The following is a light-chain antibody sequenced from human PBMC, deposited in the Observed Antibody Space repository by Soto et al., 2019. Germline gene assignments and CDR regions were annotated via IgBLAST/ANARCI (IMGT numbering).Light chain of an antibody. CDR3: QQYGSSTTT. V-gene: IGKV3-20*01. CDR1: QSVSSSY. CDR2: GAS. J-gene: IGKJ2*01. Sequence: EIVLTQSPGTLSLSPGDTVALSCRASQSVSSSYLAWYQQRPGQAPRLLIYGASSRATGIPDRFSGSGYESDFTPTISRLEPEDIAVYYCQQYGSSTTTFGHGTKLEVK.